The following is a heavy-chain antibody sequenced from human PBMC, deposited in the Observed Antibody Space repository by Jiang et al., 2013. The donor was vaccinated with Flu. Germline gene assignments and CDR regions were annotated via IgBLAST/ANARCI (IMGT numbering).Heavy chain of an antibody. CDR2: TYYRSKWYN. D-gene: IGHD5-18*01. J-gene: IGHJ4*02. V-gene: IGHV6-1*01. Sequence: QTLSLTCAISGDSVSSNSAAWNWIRQSPSRGLEWLGRTYYRSKWYNDYAVSVKSRITINPDTSKNQFSLQLNSVTPEDTAVYYCARGVDTAMGPPFDYWGQGTLVTVSS. CDR1: GDSVSSNSAA. CDR3: ARGVDTAMGPPFDY.